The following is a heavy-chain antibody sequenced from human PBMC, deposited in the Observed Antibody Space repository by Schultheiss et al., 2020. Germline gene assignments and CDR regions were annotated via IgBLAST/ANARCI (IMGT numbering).Heavy chain of an antibody. Sequence: SETLSLTCTVSGGSISSGGYYCSWIRQHPGKGLEWIGYIYYSGSTYYNPSLKSRVTISVDTSKNQFSLKLSSVTAADTAVYYCARGYDYGGNRPFDYWGQGTLVTVSS. J-gene: IGHJ4*02. CDR3: ARGYDYGGNRPFDY. CDR2: IYYSGST. D-gene: IGHD4-23*01. CDR1: GGSISSGGYY. V-gene: IGHV4-31*03.